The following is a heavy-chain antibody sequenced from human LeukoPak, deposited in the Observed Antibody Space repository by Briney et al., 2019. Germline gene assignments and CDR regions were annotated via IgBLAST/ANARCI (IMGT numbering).Heavy chain of an antibody. J-gene: IGHJ4*02. CDR1: GFTFSSYS. CDR2: IKQDGSEK. D-gene: IGHD3-22*01. V-gene: IGHV3-7*03. Sequence: GGSLRLSCAASGFTFSSYSMNWVRQAPGKGLEWVANIKQDGSEKYYVDSVKGRFTISRDNARNSLYLQMNSLRAEDTALYYCARDAHYYDSSGCFDYWGQGTLVTVSS. CDR3: ARDAHYYDSSGCFDY.